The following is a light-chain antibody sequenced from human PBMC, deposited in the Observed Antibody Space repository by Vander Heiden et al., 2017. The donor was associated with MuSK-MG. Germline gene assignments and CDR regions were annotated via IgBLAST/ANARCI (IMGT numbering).Light chain of an antibody. J-gene: IGLJ2*01. CDR2: DVS. Sequence: QSALTQPRSVSGSPGQSVTIPCPGTSRDVGGYNYVSWYQQHPGKAPKLMIYDVSKRPSGVPDRFSGSKSGNTASLTISGLQAEDEADYYCCSYAGSYTRVFGGGTKLTVL. V-gene: IGLV2-11*01. CDR1: SRDVGGYNY. CDR3: CSYAGSYTRV.